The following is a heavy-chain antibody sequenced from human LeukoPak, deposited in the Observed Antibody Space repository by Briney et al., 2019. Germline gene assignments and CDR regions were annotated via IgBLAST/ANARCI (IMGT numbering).Heavy chain of an antibody. CDR2: IWPDESNV. CDR3: ARGRTPHHNWDDAVGLRF. CDR1: GFTFNIYG. Sequence: PGGSLRLSCAASGFTFNIYGMHWVRQAPGKGLEWVAVIWPDESNVHYADSVKDRFTISRDTSKNTLYLQMSSLRVEDTAVYYCARGRTPHHNWDDAVGLRFWGQGTLVTVSS. J-gene: IGHJ1*01. D-gene: IGHD1-20*01. V-gene: IGHV3-33*01.